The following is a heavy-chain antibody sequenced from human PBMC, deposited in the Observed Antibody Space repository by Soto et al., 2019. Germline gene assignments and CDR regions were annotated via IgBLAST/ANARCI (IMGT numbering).Heavy chain of an antibody. V-gene: IGHV1-24*01. CDR1: GYTLTELS. J-gene: IGHJ5*02. Sequence: ASVKVSCKVSGYTLTELSMHWVRQAPGKGLEWMGGFDPEDGETIYAQKFQGRVTMTEDASTDTAYMELSSLRSEDTAVYYCATEHYYDSSGYYNWFDPWGQGTLVTVSS. D-gene: IGHD3-22*01. CDR3: ATEHYYDSSGYYNWFDP. CDR2: FDPEDGET.